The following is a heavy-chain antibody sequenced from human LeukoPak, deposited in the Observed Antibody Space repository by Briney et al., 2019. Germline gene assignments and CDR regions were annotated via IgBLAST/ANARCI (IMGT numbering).Heavy chain of an antibody. CDR3: AKPPGYSSGWFDY. Sequence: GESLRLSCAASGFTFSSYAMSWVRQAPGKGLEWVSAISGSGGSTYYVDSVKGRFTISRDNSKNTLYLQMNSLRAEDTAVYYCAKPPGYSSGWFDYWGQGTLVTVSS. D-gene: IGHD6-19*01. V-gene: IGHV3-23*01. CDR1: GFTFSSYA. J-gene: IGHJ4*02. CDR2: ISGSGGST.